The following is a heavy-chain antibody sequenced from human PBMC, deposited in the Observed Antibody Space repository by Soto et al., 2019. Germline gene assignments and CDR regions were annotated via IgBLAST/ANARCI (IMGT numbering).Heavy chain of an antibody. D-gene: IGHD3-10*01. CDR3: AGRSSLASVQVYFGEISNYNWFDP. V-gene: IGHV4-39*01. Sequence: SQTLSLTCTVSNGSISSVIYYWGWIRQPPGKGLEWIGSIYHSGSTYYNPSLQGRVTISVDTSKNQFSLKLSSVTAADTAVYFCAGRSSLASVQVYFGEISNYNWFDPWGQGTLVT. J-gene: IGHJ5*02. CDR2: IYHSGST. CDR1: NGSISSVIYY.